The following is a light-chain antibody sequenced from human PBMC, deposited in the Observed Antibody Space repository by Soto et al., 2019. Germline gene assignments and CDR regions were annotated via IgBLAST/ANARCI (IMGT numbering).Light chain of an antibody. J-gene: IGLJ1*01. CDR1: SSDVGAYNR. Sequence: QSALTQPASVSGSPGQSTTISCTGTSSDVGAYNRVSWYQQRSGKAPKLMVYEVTHRPSGVSNRFSGSKSANTASLTVSGLQAEDEADYYCLSYTTSSSYVFGTGTKVTVL. V-gene: IGLV2-14*01. CDR3: LSYTTSSSYV. CDR2: EVT.